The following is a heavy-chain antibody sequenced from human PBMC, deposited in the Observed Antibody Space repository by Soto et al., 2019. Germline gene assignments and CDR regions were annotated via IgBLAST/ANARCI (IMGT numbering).Heavy chain of an antibody. D-gene: IGHD3-22*01. CDR2: IYYSGTT. CDR1: GGSISSSNYY. V-gene: IGHV4-39*01. J-gene: IGHJ4*02. CDR3: ARQLYYYDRSGYYDY. Sequence: PSETLSLTCSVSGGSISSSNYYWGWIRQPPGKGLEWIGSIYYSGTTYYNPSLNSRVTISVDTSKNQFSLKLSSVTAADTAVYYCARQLYYYDRSGYYDYWGQGTLVTVSS.